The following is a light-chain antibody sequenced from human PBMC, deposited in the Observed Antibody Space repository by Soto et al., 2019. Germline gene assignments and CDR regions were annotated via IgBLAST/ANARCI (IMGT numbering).Light chain of an antibody. CDR1: QTITTY. J-gene: IGKJ2*01. V-gene: IGKV1-39*01. Sequence: DIQMTQSPSSLSASVGDRVTITCRASQTITTYLNRYQHKPGKAPKLLIYAAISLQSGVPSRLSGSGSGTDFTLTISSLQPEDFATYYCQQTYSTPHTFGQGTKVEIK. CDR3: QQTYSTPHT. CDR2: AAI.